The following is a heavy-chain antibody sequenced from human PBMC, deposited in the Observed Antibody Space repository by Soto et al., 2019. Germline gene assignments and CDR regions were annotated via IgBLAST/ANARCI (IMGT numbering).Heavy chain of an antibody. CDR2: IYYSGST. J-gene: IGHJ1*01. CDR1: GGSVISSTYY. D-gene: IGHD3-22*01. V-gene: IGHV4-39*01. Sequence: SETLSLTCTVSGGSVISSTYYWGWIRQSPGKGLEWIGSIYYSGSTHNNPSLKSRVTISVDTSKNQFSLKLSSVTAADTAVYYWSWVKFFHSSNYLGHWGQGTRVTGSS. CDR3: SWVKFFHSSNYLGH.